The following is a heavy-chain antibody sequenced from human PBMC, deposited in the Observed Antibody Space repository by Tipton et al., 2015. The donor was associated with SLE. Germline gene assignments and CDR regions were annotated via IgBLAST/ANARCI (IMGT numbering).Heavy chain of an antibody. V-gene: IGHV3-23*01. CDR2: ISGSGGST. CDR1: GFTCSSYA. J-gene: IGHJ4*02. D-gene: IGHD6-13*01. Sequence: SLRLSCAASGFTCSSYAMSWVRQAPGKGLEWVSAISGSGGSTYYADSVKGRFTISRDNSKNTLYLQMNSLRAEDTAIYYCAKSKGGQQLSRRGPFDSWGQGTLVTVSS. CDR3: AKSKGGQQLSRRGPFDS.